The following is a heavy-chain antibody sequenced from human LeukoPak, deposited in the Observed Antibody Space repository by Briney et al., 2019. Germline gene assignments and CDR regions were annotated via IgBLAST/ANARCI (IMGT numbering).Heavy chain of an antibody. CDR2: ISYDGSNK. Sequence: GGSLRLSCAASGFTFSSYAMHWVRQAPGKGLEWVAVISYDGSNKYYADSVKGRFTISRDNSKNTLYLQMNSLRAEDTAVYYCARVVLIAAAGRGSFDYWGQGTLVTVSS. J-gene: IGHJ4*02. V-gene: IGHV3-30*04. D-gene: IGHD6-13*01. CDR3: ARVVLIAAAGRGSFDY. CDR1: GFTFSSYA.